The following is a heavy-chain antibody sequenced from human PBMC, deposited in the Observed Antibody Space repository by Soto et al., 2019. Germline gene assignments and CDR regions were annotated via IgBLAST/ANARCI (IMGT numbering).Heavy chain of an antibody. CDR3: ARGLRLWFGGYYYYGMDV. CDR2: ISAYNGNT. D-gene: IGHD3-10*01. CDR1: GYTYTICG. Sequence: GASAKASWAASGYTYTICGSSWVRQAPGQGLEWMGWISAYNGNTNYAQKLQGRVTMTTDTSTSTAYMELRSLRSDDTAVYYCARGLRLWFGGYYYYGMDVWGQGTTVTVSS. J-gene: IGHJ6*02. V-gene: IGHV1-18*01.